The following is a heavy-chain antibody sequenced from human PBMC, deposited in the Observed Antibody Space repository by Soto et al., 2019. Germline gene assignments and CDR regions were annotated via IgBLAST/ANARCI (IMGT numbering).Heavy chain of an antibody. V-gene: IGHV4-34*01. Sequence: QVPLQQWGAGLLKPSETLSLTCAVYGGSFSGYYWNWIRQPPGKALEWIGEINHRGGTNYNPSLRSRVTISVDTSKNQFSLNLNSVTAADAAVYYCARRDIVAAVAGRRGSLDSWGQGTPVTVSS. CDR3: ARRDIVAAVAGRRGSLDS. J-gene: IGHJ5*01. D-gene: IGHD2-15*01. CDR1: GGSFSGYY. CDR2: INHRGGT.